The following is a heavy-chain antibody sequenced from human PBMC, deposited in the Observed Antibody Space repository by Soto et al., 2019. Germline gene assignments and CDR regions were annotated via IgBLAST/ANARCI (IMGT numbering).Heavy chain of an antibody. CDR1: GFTFSSYG. Sequence: QVQLVESGGGVVQPGRSLRLSCAASGFTFSSYGMHWVRQAPGKGLEWVAVIWYDGSNKYYADSVKGRFTISRDNSKNTLYLQMNSLRAEDTTVYYCARDRNLAPDYWGQGTLVTVSS. D-gene: IGHD4-4*01. CDR3: ARDRNLAPDY. J-gene: IGHJ4*02. CDR2: IWYDGSNK. V-gene: IGHV3-33*01.